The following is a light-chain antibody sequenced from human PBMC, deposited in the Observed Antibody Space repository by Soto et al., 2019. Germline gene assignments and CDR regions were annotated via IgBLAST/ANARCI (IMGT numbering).Light chain of an antibody. Sequence: QSALTQPPSASGSPGQSVTISCTGTSSDVGGYNYVSWYQQYPGKAPKLMIYEVSKRPSGVPDRFSGSKSGNTASLTVSGLQAEDEADYYCSSYAGSNLVVFGGGTQLTVL. J-gene: IGLJ2*01. CDR3: SSYAGSNLVV. CDR2: EVS. CDR1: SSDVGGYNY. V-gene: IGLV2-8*01.